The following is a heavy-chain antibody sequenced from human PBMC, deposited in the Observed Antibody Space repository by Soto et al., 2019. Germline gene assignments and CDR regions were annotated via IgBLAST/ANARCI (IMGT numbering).Heavy chain of an antibody. Sequence: GSGPTLVNPTETLTLTCTFSGFSLTSPGMCVSWIRRSPGKALEWLALIERDDDDKYYSTSLKTRLTISKDTRKNQVVMTMANMEPADTATYSWARYIRGPRRFKGMDVWGQGTTVTVSS. CDR2: IERDDDDK. CDR1: GFSLTSPGMC. V-gene: IGHV2-70*13. D-gene: IGHD1-20*01. CDR3: ARYIRGPRRFKGMDV. J-gene: IGHJ6*02.